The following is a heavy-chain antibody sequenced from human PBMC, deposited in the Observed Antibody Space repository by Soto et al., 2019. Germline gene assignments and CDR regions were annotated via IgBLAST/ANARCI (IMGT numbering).Heavy chain of an antibody. CDR1: GYTFTSYD. V-gene: IGHV1-8*01. Sequence: ASVKVSCKASGYTFTSYDINWVRQATGQGLEWMGWMNPNSGNTGYAQKFQGRVTMTRNTSISTAYMELSSLRSEDTAVYYCARSGVDHYYYGMDVWGQGTTVTVSS. J-gene: IGHJ6*02. CDR2: MNPNSGNT. CDR3: ARSGVDHYYYGMDV. D-gene: IGHD2-15*01.